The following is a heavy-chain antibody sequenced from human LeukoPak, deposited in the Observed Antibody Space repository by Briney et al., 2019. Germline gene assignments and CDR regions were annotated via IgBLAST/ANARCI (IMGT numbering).Heavy chain of an antibody. J-gene: IGHJ5*02. CDR2: IYYSGST. V-gene: IGHV4-39*07. CDR3: AHTGYSSGWSGFDP. CDR1: GGSISSNNYY. D-gene: IGHD6-19*01. Sequence: SETLSLTCTVSGGSISSNNYYWGWIRQPPGKGLEWIGSIYYSGSTYYNPSLKSRVTISVDTSKNQFSLKLSSVTAADTAVYFCAHTGYSSGWSGFDPWGQGTLVTVSS.